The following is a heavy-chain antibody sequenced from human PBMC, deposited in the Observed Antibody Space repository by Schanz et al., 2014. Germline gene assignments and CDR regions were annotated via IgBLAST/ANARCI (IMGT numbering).Heavy chain of an antibody. CDR2: INPSGGST. CDR1: GYTFTSDS. CDR3: ARGFDFWDR. J-gene: IGHJ4*02. D-gene: IGHD3-3*01. V-gene: IGHV1-46*01. Sequence: QVQLVQSGAEVKKPGASVKVSCKASGYTFTSDSMHWVRQAPGQGLEWMGIINPSGGSTRYGQKFQGRITVTTDTSTSTVYLELSSLRSDDTAVYYCARGFDFWDRWGQGTLVIVSS.